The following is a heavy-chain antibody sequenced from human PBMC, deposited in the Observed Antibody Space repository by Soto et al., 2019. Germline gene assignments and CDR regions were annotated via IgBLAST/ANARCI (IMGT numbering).Heavy chain of an antibody. D-gene: IGHD1-7*01. J-gene: IGHJ4*02. V-gene: IGHV3-21*01. CDR3: ARENYGENYFDY. CDR1: GFTFRSYS. CDR2: ISSSSSYI. Sequence: GGSLRLSCAASGFTFRSYSVDGVRQAPGKGLEWVSSISSSSSYIYYADTVKGRFTISRDNAKNSLYLQMNSLRAEDTAVYYCARENYGENYFDYWGQGSLVTVSS.